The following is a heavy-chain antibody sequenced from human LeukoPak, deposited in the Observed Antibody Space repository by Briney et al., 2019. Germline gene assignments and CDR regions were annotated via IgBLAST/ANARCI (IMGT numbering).Heavy chain of an antibody. J-gene: IGHJ2*01. CDR1: GFTFSTNW. CDR3: ARVLTTRWHFDL. D-gene: IGHD3-22*01. Sequence: GGSLRLSCAASGFTFSTNWMHWVRQAPGKGLVWVSRINPDGSTTSYADSVKGRFTISRDNAENTLYLQMNSLRAEDTAVYYCARVLTTRWHFDLWGRGTLVTVSS. V-gene: IGHV3-74*01. CDR2: INPDGSTT.